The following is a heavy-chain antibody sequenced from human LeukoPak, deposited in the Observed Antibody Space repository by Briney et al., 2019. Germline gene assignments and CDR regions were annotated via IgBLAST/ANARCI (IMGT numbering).Heavy chain of an antibody. V-gene: IGHV3-74*03. Sequence: AGSLRLSCAASGFTFSNYWVHWVRQAPGKGLVWVSRINPDGSTTKYADSVKGRFTVSRDNAKNTLNLQMNSLRAEDTAVYYCARDKKSGESSEIDYWGQGTLVTVSS. J-gene: IGHJ4*02. CDR2: INPDGSTT. CDR3: ARDKKSGESSEIDY. CDR1: GFTFSNYW. D-gene: IGHD3-10*01.